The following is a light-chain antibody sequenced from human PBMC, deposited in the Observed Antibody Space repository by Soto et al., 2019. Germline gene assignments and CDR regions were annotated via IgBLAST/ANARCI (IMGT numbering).Light chain of an antibody. J-gene: IGKJ1*01. CDR3: QLYNSYSEA. CDR1: QSISSW. V-gene: IGKV1-5*03. CDR2: KAS. Sequence: DIQMKQAASTLSAYVGDRVTITSRASQSISSWLAWYQQKPGKAPKLLIYKASTLKSGVPSRFSGSGSGTEFTLTISSLQPDYFATHYSQLYNSYSEAFGHGTKVDIK.